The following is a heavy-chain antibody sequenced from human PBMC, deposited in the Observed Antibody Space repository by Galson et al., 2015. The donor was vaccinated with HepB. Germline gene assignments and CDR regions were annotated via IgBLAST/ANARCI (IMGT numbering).Heavy chain of an antibody. Sequence: SVKVSCKVSGYTLTELSMHWVRQAPGKGLEWVGGFDPEDGETIYAQKFQGRVTMTEDTSTDTAYMELSSLRSEDTAVYYCATPAGVTTRYDFDYWGQGTLVTVSS. CDR1: GYTLTELS. D-gene: IGHD4-17*01. CDR3: ATPAGVTTRYDFDY. CDR2: FDPEDGET. J-gene: IGHJ4*02. V-gene: IGHV1-24*01.